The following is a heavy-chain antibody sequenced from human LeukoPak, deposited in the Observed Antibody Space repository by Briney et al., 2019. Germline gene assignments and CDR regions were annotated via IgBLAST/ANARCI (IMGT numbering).Heavy chain of an antibody. CDR1: GFTFSSYW. V-gene: IGHV3-7*01. J-gene: IGHJ4*02. CDR3: ARDGGNYYDSSGYWVPFDY. CDR2: IKQDGSEK. D-gene: IGHD3-22*01. Sequence: PGGSLRLSCAASGFTFSSYWMSWVRQAPGKGLEWVANIKQDGSEKYYVDSVKGRFTISRDNAKNSLYLQMNSLRAEDTAVYYCARDGGNYYDSSGYWVPFDYWGQGTLVTVSS.